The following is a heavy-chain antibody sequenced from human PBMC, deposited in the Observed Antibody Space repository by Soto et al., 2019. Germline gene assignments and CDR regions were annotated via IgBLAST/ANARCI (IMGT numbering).Heavy chain of an antibody. V-gene: IGHV3-74*03. CDR2: INNDGSRT. CDR3: ATANTPYAFDM. Sequence: GGSLRLSCAASGFTLNSFFMHWVRQAPGKGLMWVSRINNDGSRTTYADSVKERFTISRDNAKNSLFLQMSGLRVEDTAVYYCATANTPYAFDMWGQGTMVTVSS. J-gene: IGHJ3*02. CDR1: GFTLNSFF.